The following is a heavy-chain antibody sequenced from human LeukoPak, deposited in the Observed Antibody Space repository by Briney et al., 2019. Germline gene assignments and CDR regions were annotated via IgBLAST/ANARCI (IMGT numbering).Heavy chain of an antibody. CDR1: GGSISSRSYY. CDR2: IYYSGST. J-gene: IGHJ4*02. Sequence: PSETLSLTCTVSGGSISSRSYYWGWIRQPPGKGLEWVGSIYYSGSTYYNPSLKSRVTISVDTSKNQFSMKLSSVTAADTAVYYCARRIVVTRGFDYWGQGTLVTVSS. CDR3: ARRIVVTRGFDY. D-gene: IGHD4-23*01. V-gene: IGHV4-39*01.